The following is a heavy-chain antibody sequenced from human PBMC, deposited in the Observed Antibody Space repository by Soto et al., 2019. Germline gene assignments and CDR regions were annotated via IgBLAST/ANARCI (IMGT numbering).Heavy chain of an antibody. V-gene: IGHV4-34*01. CDR3: ARKGYSRYGM. CDR2: INHSGST. CDR1: GGSFSGYY. D-gene: IGHD5-12*01. J-gene: IGHJ4*02. Sequence: QVQLQQWGAGLLKPSETLSLTCAVYGGSFSGYYWSWIRQPPGKGLEWIGEINHSGSTNYNPSLKRRVSISVDTSKNQFSLKLSAVTAADTAVYYCARKGYSRYGMWGQGTLVTVSS.